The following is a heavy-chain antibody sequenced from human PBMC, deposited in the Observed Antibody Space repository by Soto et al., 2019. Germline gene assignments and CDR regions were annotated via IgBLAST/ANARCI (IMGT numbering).Heavy chain of an antibody. J-gene: IGHJ6*02. CDR1: GFTFSSYA. V-gene: IGHV3-23*01. Sequence: GGSLRLSCAASGFTFSSYAMSWVRQAPGKGLEWVSAISGSGGSTYYADSVKGRFTISRDNSKNTLYLQMNSLRAEDTAVYYCAKDRCSTSCLYYYGMDVWGQGTTVTVSS. D-gene: IGHD2-2*01. CDR3: AKDRCSTSCLYYYGMDV. CDR2: ISGSGGST.